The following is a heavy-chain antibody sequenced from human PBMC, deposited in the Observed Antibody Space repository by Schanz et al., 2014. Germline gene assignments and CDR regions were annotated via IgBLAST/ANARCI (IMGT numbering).Heavy chain of an antibody. CDR1: GGTFSSYT. D-gene: IGHD6-19*01. Sequence: QVQLVQSGAEVMKPGSSVKVSCKASGGTFSSYTINWVRQAPGQGLEWMGRSIPLLGITNVAQTFQDRVTITADKSTSTANMELSSVRSEDSAVYYCARGLGDERWLDLNEAFDIWGQGAIVTVSS. V-gene: IGHV1-69*02. J-gene: IGHJ3*02. CDR3: ARGLGDERWLDLNEAFDI. CDR2: SIPLLGIT.